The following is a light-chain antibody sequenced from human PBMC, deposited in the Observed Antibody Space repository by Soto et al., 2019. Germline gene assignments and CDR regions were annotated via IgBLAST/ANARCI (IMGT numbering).Light chain of an antibody. V-gene: IGKV4-1*01. CDR1: QSVLYSSNNKNY. CDR3: QQYYSTPLT. CDR2: WAS. J-gene: IGKJ4*02. Sequence: DIVMTQSSDSLAVSLGERATINCKSSQSVLYSSNNKNYLAWYQQKPGQPPKLLIYWASTRESVVPDRFSGSGSGTDFTLTICSLQAEDGAVYYCQQYYSTPLTFGGGTKVEIK.